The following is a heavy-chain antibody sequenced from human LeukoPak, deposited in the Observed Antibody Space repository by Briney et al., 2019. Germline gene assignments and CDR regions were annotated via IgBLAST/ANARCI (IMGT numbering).Heavy chain of an antibody. Sequence: PGGSLRLSCAASGFTFCTYWMSWVRLAPRKGLERVSNIKQDGSDKYYVDPLKGRFTISRDNAKNSLFLQMNSLRAEDTAVYYCARVRCSSNSCFPDYWGQGTLVTVSS. J-gene: IGHJ4*02. D-gene: IGHD2-2*01. CDR1: GFTFCTYW. CDR2: IKQDGSDK. V-gene: IGHV3-7*01. CDR3: ARVRCSSNSCFPDY.